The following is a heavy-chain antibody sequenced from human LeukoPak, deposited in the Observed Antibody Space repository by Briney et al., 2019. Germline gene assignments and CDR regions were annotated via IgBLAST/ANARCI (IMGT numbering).Heavy chain of an antibody. D-gene: IGHD4-17*01. J-gene: IGHJ4*02. Sequence: PGGSLRLSCAASGFTFSSSAMSWVRQAPGKGLEWVSAISGSGARTHYADSVKGRFTISRDNSKNTLYLQMNSLRAEDTAVYYCARVPMTTVTREIDYWGQGTLVTVSS. V-gene: IGHV3-23*01. CDR3: ARVPMTTVTREIDY. CDR2: ISGSGART. CDR1: GFTFSSSA.